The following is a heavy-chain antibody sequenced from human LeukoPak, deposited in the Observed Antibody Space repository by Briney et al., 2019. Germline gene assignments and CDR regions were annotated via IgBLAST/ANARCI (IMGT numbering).Heavy chain of an antibody. Sequence: PGGSLRLSCAASGFTFSSCGFNWVRQAPGKGLEWVSSIGPTGTDRYYADSVRGRFTISRDNAKNSMYLQMDSLRDEDTAVYYCATETIGRHYDYWGQGTLLTVPS. J-gene: IGHJ4*02. V-gene: IGHV3-21*01. CDR3: ATETIGRHYDY. D-gene: IGHD1-14*01. CDR2: IGPTGTDR. CDR1: GFTFSSCG.